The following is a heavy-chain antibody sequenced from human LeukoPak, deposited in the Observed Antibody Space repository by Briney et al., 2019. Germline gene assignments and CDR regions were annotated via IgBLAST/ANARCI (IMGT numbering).Heavy chain of an antibody. CDR3: ARRYCGGDCYSHDAFDI. CDR1: GYSFTSYW. Sequence: GEYLKISCKGSGYSFTSYWIGWVRQMPGRGLEWMGIIYPGDSDTRYSPSFQGQVTISADKSISTAYLQWSSLKASDTAMYYCARRYCGGDCYSHDAFDIWGQGTMVTVSS. J-gene: IGHJ3*02. D-gene: IGHD2-21*02. CDR2: IYPGDSDT. V-gene: IGHV5-51*01.